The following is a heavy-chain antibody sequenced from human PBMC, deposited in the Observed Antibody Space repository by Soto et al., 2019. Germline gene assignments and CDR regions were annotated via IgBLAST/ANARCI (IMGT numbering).Heavy chain of an antibody. D-gene: IGHD6-13*01. CDR2: INHSGST. CDR1: GGSFSGYY. CDR3: ARPSSDAFEI. V-gene: IGHV4-34*01. Sequence: SETLSLTCAVYGGSFSGYYWSWIRQPPGKGLEWIGEINHSGSTNYNPSLKRRVTISVDTSKNQFSLKLSSVTAADTAVYYCARPSSDAFEIWGQATMVTVSS. J-gene: IGHJ3*02.